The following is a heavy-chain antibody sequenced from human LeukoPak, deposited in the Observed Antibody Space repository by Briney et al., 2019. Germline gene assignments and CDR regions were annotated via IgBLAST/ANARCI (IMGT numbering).Heavy chain of an antibody. CDR3: ACDSSGYRAFDI. CDR2: INHSGST. V-gene: IGHV4-34*01. CDR1: GGSFSGYY. J-gene: IGHJ3*02. D-gene: IGHD3-22*01. Sequence: PSETLCLTCAVYGGSFSGYYWSWIRQPPGKGLEWIGEINHSGSTNYNPSLKSRVTISVDTSKNQFSLKLSSVTAADTAVYYCACDSSGYRAFDIWGQGTMVTVSS.